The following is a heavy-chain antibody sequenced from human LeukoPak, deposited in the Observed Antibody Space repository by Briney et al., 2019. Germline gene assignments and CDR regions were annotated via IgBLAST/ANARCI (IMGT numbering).Heavy chain of an antibody. J-gene: IGHJ4*02. CDR1: GYTFTSYG. CDR2: ISGYNGNT. Sequence: ASVKVSCKASGYTFTSYGISWVRQAPGQGLEWMGWISGYNGNTNYAQKLQGRVTMTTDTSTSKVYMELRSLRSDDTAVYYCAREEVGRAVAGYFDNWGQGTLVTVSS. CDR3: AREEVGRAVAGYFDN. V-gene: IGHV1-18*01. D-gene: IGHD6-19*01.